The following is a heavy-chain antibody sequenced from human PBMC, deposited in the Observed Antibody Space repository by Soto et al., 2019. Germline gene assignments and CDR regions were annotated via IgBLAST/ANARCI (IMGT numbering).Heavy chain of an antibody. D-gene: IGHD3-22*01. J-gene: IGHJ1*01. V-gene: IGHV4-30-2*01. Sequence: SETLSLTCAVSGGSISSGGYSWSWIRQPPGKGLEWIGYIYHSGSTYYNPSLKSRVTISVGRSKNQFSLKLSSVTAADTAVYYCARGLTDYYDSSGYSLGFQHWGQGTLVTVSS. CDR3: ARGLTDYYDSSGYSLGFQH. CDR1: GGSISSGGYS. CDR2: IYHSGST.